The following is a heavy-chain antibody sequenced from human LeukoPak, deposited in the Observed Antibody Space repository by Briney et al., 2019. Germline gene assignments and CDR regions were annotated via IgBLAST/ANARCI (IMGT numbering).Heavy chain of an antibody. CDR2: ISSTGNTV. J-gene: IGHJ6*04. Sequence: TGGSLRLSCAASEFTFSCYEMNWVRQAPGQGLEWVAYISSTGNTVHYAGSVKGRFTISRDNAKNSLYLQMNRLRAEDTAVYYCTKETPQMDVWGKGTTVTVSS. V-gene: IGHV3-48*03. CDR3: TKETPQMDV. D-gene: IGHD2-15*01. CDR1: EFTFSCYE.